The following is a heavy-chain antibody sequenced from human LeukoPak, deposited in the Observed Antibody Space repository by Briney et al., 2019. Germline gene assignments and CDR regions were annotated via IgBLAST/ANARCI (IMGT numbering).Heavy chain of an antibody. CDR3: ASYSSSWYSDY. CDR2: IKQDGSEK. J-gene: IGHJ4*02. Sequence: PGGSLRLSCAASGFTFSSYAMTWVRQAPGKGLEWVANIKQDGSEKYYVDSVKGRFTISRDNAKNSLYLQMNSLRAEDTAVYYCASYSSSWYSDYWGQGTLVTVSS. V-gene: IGHV3-7*01. CDR1: GFTFSSYA. D-gene: IGHD6-13*01.